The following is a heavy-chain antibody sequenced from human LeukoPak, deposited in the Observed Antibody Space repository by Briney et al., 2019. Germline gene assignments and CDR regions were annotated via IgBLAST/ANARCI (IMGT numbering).Heavy chain of an antibody. V-gene: IGHV3-48*01. D-gene: IGHD6-6*01. Sequence: GGSLRLSCAASGFTFSNYGMNWVRQAPGKGLEWVSYISSSRSSIDYADSVRGRFTISRDNARNSLYLQMNSLGAEDTAVYYCARGGAARPDIWGQGTMVTVSS. CDR3: ARGGAARPDI. J-gene: IGHJ3*02. CDR1: GFTFSNYG. CDR2: ISSSRSSI.